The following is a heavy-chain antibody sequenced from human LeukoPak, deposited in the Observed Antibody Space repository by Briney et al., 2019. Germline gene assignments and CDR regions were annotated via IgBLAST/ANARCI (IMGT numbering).Heavy chain of an antibody. D-gene: IGHD3-22*01. CDR2: IYYTGST. V-gene: IGHV4-59*01. CDR1: GGSISSYY. J-gene: IGHJ4*02. Sequence: SETLSLTCTVSGGSISSYYWSWIRQPPGKGLEWIGYIYYTGSTNYNPSLKSRVTISLDTSKNQFSLKLSSVTAADTAVYYCARVSYDSSGYNFDYWGQGTLVTVSS. CDR3: ARVSYDSSGYNFDY.